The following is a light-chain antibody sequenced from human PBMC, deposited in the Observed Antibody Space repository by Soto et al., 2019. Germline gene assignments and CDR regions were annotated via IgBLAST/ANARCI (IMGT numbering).Light chain of an antibody. V-gene: IGLV2-14*01. CDR3: SSYTGSSSLYV. Sequence: QSVLTQPASVSGSPGQSITISCTGTSSDIGAYNYVSWYRQHPGKAPKLMISEVSNRPSGVSNRFSGSKSGNTASLTISGLQAEDEADYYCSSYTGSSSLYVFGSGTKVTVL. CDR2: EVS. CDR1: SSDIGAYNY. J-gene: IGLJ1*01.